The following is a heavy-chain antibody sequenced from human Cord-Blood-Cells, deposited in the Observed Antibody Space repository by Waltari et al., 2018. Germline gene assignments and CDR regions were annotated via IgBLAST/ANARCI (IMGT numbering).Heavy chain of an antibody. CDR1: GGSISSSSYY. D-gene: IGHD2-15*01. J-gene: IGHJ4*02. Sequence: QLQLQESGPGLVKPSETLSLTCTVSGGSISSSSYYWGCIRQPPGKGLEWIGSIYYSGSTYYNPSLKSRVTISVDTSKNQFSLKLSSVTAADTAVYYCARHADGYCSGGSCYYFDYWGQGTLVTVSS. CDR3: ARHADGYCSGGSCYYFDY. CDR2: IYYSGST. V-gene: IGHV4-39*01.